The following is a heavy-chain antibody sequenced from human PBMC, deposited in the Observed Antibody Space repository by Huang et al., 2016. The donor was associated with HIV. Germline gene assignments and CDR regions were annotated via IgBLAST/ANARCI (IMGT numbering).Heavy chain of an antibody. CDR1: GGSFSGYY. CDR3: ASLWMLGAYAFDI. CDR2: INHSGIT. Sequence: QVQLQQWGAGLLKPSETLSLTCAVYGGSFSGYYWSWIRQPPGKGLGGIGEINHSGITHYNPSLKGRLIISVDTSKNQFSLKLTSVTAADTAVYYCASLWMLGAYAFDIWGQGTMVTVSS. V-gene: IGHV4-34*01. D-gene: IGHD3-16*01. J-gene: IGHJ3*02.